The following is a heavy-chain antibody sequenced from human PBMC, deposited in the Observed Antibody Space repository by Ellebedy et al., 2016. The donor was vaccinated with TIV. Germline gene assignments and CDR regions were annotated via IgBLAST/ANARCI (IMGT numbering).Heavy chain of an antibody. CDR3: ARDGAYNYDTYWYFDL. CDR2: ISTGSRNI. Sequence: GGSLRLSCEASGFTFSNSNLNWVRQAPGKGLEWVSYISTGSRNIYYADSVKGRFTISRDNAKNSLYLHMNSLRDEDTAVYYCARDGAYNYDTYWYFDLWGHGTLVTVSS. J-gene: IGHJ2*01. D-gene: IGHD5-18*01. CDR1: GFTFSNSN. V-gene: IGHV3-48*02.